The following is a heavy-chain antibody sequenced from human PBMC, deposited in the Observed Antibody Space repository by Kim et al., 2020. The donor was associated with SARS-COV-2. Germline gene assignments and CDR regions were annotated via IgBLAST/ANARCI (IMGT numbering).Heavy chain of an antibody. J-gene: IGHJ4*02. CDR3: ATFKYF. V-gene: IGHV3-7*01. Sequence: DASEKNYVDSVKGRFTISRDNVKNSVYLQMNSLRAEDTAVYYCATFKYFWGQGILVTVSS. CDR2: DASEK.